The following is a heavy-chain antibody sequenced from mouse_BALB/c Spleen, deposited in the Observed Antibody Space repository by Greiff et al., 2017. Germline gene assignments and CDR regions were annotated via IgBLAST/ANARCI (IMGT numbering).Heavy chain of an antibody. CDR2: IHYSGST. V-gene: IGHV3-1*02. J-gene: IGHJ4*01. D-gene: IGHD1-2*01. Sequence: EVKLMESGPDLVKPSQSLSLTCTVTGYSITSGFSWHWIRQFPGNKLEWMGYIHYSGSTNYNLSLKSRISITRDTSKNQFFLQLNSVTTEDTATYYCARSATAYYAMDYWGQGTSVTVSS. CDR1: GYSITSGFS. CDR3: ARSATAYYAMDY.